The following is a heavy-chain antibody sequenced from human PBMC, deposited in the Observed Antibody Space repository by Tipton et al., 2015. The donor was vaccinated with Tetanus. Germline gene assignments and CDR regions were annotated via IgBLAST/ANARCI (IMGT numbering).Heavy chain of an antibody. CDR3: AREVPAAGHFDS. V-gene: IGHV4-59*01. D-gene: IGHD2-2*01. J-gene: IGHJ4*02. CDR1: GGSISGSY. Sequence: TLSTCTVSGGSISGSYWNWIRQPPGKGLEWIGYVYYNGNTHYNPALKSRVTISVDTSKNQFSLKLSSVTAADTAIYYCAREVPAAGHFDSWGQGTLVTVSS. CDR2: VYYNGNT.